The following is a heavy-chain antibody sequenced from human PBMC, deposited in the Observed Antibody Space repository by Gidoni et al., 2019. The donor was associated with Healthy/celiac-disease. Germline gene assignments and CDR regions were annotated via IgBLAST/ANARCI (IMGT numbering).Heavy chain of an antibody. CDR2: IWYDGSNK. Sequence: QVQLVESGGGVVQPGRSLRLSCAASGFTFSSYGMHWVRQAPGKGLEWVAVIWYDGSNKYYADSVKGRFTISRDNSKNTLYLQMNSLRAEDTAVYYCARAPYDILTGYYSLGDYWGQGTLVTVSS. CDR3: ARAPYDILTGYYSLGDY. J-gene: IGHJ4*02. D-gene: IGHD3-9*01. V-gene: IGHV3-33*01. CDR1: GFTFSSYG.